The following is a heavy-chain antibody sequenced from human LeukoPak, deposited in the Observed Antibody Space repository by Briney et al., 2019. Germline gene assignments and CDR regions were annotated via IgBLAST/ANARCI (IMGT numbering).Heavy chain of an antibody. CDR2: MNPNSGNT. CDR1: GYTFTSYD. J-gene: IGHJ5*02. CDR3: ARSTYYYGSGRGFDP. D-gene: IGHD3-10*01. Sequence: ASVKVSCKASGYTFTSYDINWVRQATGQGLEWMGWMNPNSGNTGYAQKFQGRVTITRNTSISTAYMELSSLRSEDTAVYYCARSTYYYGSGRGFDPWAREPWSPSPQ. V-gene: IGHV1-8*03.